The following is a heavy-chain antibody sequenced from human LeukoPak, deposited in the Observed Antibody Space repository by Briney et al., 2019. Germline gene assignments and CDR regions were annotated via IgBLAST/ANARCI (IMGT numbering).Heavy chain of an antibody. D-gene: IGHD6-13*01. V-gene: IGHV1-69*13. J-gene: IGHJ6*03. CDR1: GGTFSSYA. CDR2: IIPIFGSA. CDR3: TRGSPDRTAAGSYYYYYYMDV. Sequence: ASVKVSCKASGGTFSSYAISWVRQAPGQGLEWRGGIIPIFGSANYAQKFQGRVTITADESTSTAYMVLSSLRSEDTAVYYCTRGSPDRTAAGSYYYYYYMDVWGKGTTVTVSS.